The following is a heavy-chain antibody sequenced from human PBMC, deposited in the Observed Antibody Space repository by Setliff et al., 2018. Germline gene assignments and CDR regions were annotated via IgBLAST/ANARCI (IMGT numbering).Heavy chain of an antibody. J-gene: IGHJ5*02. V-gene: IGHV4-61*09. CDR3: ARDTPHDPVSSNWYRNWFDP. CDR1: GASISSVSNY. Sequence: TLSLTCSVSGASISSVSNYWSWIRQPAGKGVEWIGHILSSGGTNYNPSLKNRVSISLDTSKNQFSLNLNSVTAADTAVYFCARDTPHDPVSSNWYRNWFDPWGQGILVTVSS. CDR2: ILSSGGT. D-gene: IGHD6-13*01.